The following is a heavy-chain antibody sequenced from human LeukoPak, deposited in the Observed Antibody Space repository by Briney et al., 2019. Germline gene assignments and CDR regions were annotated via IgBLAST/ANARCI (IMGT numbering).Heavy chain of an antibody. D-gene: IGHD6-13*01. Sequence: SETLSLTCAVYGGSFSGYYWSWIRQPPGKGLEWIGEINHSGSTNYNPSIKSRVTISVDTSKNQFSLKLSSVTAADTAVYYCASLEGQQLVVWGQGTLVTVSS. CDR1: GGSFSGYY. CDR3: ASLEGQQLVV. CDR2: INHSGST. J-gene: IGHJ4*02. V-gene: IGHV4-34*01.